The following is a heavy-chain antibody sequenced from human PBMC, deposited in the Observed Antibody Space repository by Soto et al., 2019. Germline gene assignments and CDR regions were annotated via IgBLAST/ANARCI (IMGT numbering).Heavy chain of an antibody. CDR1: GGSISSYY. Sequence: SETLSLTCTASGGSISSYYWSWIRQPPGKGLEWIGYIYYSGSTNYNPSLKSRVTISVDTSKNQFSLKLSSVTAADTAVYYCARGWGNDFWSGYPYDFDYWGQGTLVTVSS. CDR3: ARGWGNDFWSGYPYDFDY. J-gene: IGHJ4*02. D-gene: IGHD3-3*01. CDR2: IYYSGST. V-gene: IGHV4-59*01.